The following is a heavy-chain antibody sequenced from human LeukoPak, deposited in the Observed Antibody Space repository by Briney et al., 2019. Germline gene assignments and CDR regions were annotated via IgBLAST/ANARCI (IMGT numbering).Heavy chain of an antibody. CDR3: ARAPLANYYYYYMDV. V-gene: IGHV3-7*01. CDR1: GFTFSSFW. Sequence: GGSLRLSCAASGFTFSSFWMSWVRQAPGKGLEGVTNIKQDGSEKYYVDFVKGRFTSTRDNAKNSLYLQMNSLRAEDTAVYYCARAPLANYYYYYMDVWGKGTTVTVSS. CDR2: IKQDGSEK. D-gene: IGHD3-3*02. J-gene: IGHJ6*03.